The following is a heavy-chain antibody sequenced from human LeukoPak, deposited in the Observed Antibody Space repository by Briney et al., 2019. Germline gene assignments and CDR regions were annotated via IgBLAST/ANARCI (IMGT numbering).Heavy chain of an antibody. CDR1: GYTFTSYG. V-gene: IGHV1-18*01. CDR3: ARAGGGYCSGGSCYSGKIYYYYMDV. D-gene: IGHD2-15*01. CDR2: ISAYNGNT. J-gene: IGHJ6*03. Sequence: EAPVKVSCKASGYTFTSYGISWVRQAPGQGLEWMGWISAYNGNTNYAQKLQGRVTMTTDTSTSTAYMELRSLRSDDTAVYYCARAGGGYCSGGSCYSGKIYYYYMDVWGKGTTVTVSS.